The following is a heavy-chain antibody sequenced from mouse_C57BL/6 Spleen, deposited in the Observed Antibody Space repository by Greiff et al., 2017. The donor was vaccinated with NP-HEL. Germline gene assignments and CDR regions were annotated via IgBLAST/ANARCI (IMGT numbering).Heavy chain of an antibody. CDR3: ARDYGTWYFDV. Sequence: EVQLQQSGPELVQPGDSVKISCKASGYPFNGYFMNWVMQSHGKSLEWIGRINPYNGDTFYNQKFKGKATLTVDKSSSTAHMELRSLTSEESAVYYCARDYGTWYFDVWGTGTTVTVAS. CDR1: GYPFNGYF. V-gene: IGHV1-20*01. D-gene: IGHD1-1*02. J-gene: IGHJ1*03. CDR2: INPYNGDT.